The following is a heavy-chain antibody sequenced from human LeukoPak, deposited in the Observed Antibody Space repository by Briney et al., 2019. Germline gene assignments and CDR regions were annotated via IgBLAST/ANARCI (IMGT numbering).Heavy chain of an antibody. CDR2: IYTSGST. CDR3: AREFTIFASGWFDP. CDR1: GGSISSYY. J-gene: IGHJ5*02. V-gene: IGHV4-4*07. D-gene: IGHD3-3*01. Sequence: NPSETLSLTYTVSGGSISSYYWSWIRQPAGKGLEWIGRIYTSGSTNYNPSLKSRVTMSVDTSKNQFSLKLSSVTAADTAVYYCAREFTIFASGWFDPWGQGTLVTVSS.